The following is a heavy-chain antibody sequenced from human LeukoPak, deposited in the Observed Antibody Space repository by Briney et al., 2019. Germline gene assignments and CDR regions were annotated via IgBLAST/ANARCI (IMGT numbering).Heavy chain of an antibody. CDR3: ARADWSMLEY. V-gene: IGHV1-2*02. CDR1: GYTFIVYH. D-gene: IGHD1-1*01. J-gene: IGHJ4*02. CDR2: INPNSGDT. Sequence: GASVKVSCMASGYTFIVYHMHWVRQAPGQGLEWMGWINPNSGDTNFAQKFQGRVTMTRDTSISTVYMELSRLTSDDTAVYYCARADWSMLEYWGQGTLVTVSS.